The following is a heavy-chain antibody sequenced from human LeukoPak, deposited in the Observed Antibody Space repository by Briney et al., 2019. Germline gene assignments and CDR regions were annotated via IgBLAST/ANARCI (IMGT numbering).Heavy chain of an antibody. Sequence: SETLSLTCTVSGGSISSSSYYWGWIRQPPGEGLEWIGSIYYSGSTYYNPSLKSRVTISVDTSKNQFSLKLSSVTAADTAVYYCARVRRSNEVDPWGQGTLVTVSS. CDR1: GGSISSSSYY. CDR2: IYYSGST. J-gene: IGHJ5*02. D-gene: IGHD2-15*01. V-gene: IGHV4-39*07. CDR3: ARVRRSNEVDP.